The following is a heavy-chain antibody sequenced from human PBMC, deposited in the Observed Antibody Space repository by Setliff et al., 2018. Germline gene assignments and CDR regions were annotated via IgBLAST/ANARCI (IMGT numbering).Heavy chain of an antibody. CDR3: ARAVDSSGYFPFWYFDL. D-gene: IGHD3-22*01. Sequence: PSETLSLTCTVSGVSIRSYYWSWIRQPPGKGLEWIGYIFYSGSSNYNPSLQSRVSISVDTSKNQLSLKLDSLTAADTAVYFCARAVDSSGYFPFWYFDLWGRGTLVTVSS. V-gene: IGHV4-59*01. CDR1: GVSIRSYY. CDR2: IFYSGSS. J-gene: IGHJ2*01.